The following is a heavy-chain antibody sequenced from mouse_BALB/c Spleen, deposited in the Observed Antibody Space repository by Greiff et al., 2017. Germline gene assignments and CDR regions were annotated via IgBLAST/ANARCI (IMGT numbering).Heavy chain of an antibody. CDR1: GFNIKDTY. CDR3: AREKEIYYYGSFDY. Sequence: EVQLQQSGAELVKPGASVKLSCTASGFNIKDTYMHWVKQRPEQGLEWIGRIDPANGNTKYDPKFQGKATITADTSSNTAYLQLSSLTSEDTAVYYCAREKEIYYYGSFDYWGQGTTLTVSS. V-gene: IGHV14-3*02. CDR2: IDPANGNT. J-gene: IGHJ2*01. D-gene: IGHD1-1*01.